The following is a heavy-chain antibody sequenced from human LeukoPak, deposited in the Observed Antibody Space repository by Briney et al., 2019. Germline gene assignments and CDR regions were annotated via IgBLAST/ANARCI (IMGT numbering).Heavy chain of an antibody. CDR1: GGSISSYY. CDR3: ARDLRRYSGSYFDY. CDR2: IYYSGST. J-gene: IGHJ4*02. V-gene: IGHV4-59*01. Sequence: SETLSLTCTVSGGSISSYYWSWIRQPPGKGLEWIGYIYYSGSTNYDPSLKSRVTISVDTSKNQFSLKLSSVTAADTAVYYCARDLRRYSGSYFDYWGQGTLVTVSS. D-gene: IGHD1-26*01.